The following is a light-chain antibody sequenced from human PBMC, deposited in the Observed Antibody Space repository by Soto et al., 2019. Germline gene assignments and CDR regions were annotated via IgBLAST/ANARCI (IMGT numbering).Light chain of an antibody. CDR3: QQRSNWPQTT. V-gene: IGKV3-11*01. CDR2: DAS. J-gene: IGKJ5*01. Sequence: DIVLTQSPGTLCLSPGERATLSCRASQSVPGSFLAWYQQKPGQAPRLLIYDASNRATGIPARFSGSGSGTDFTLTISSLETEDFAVYYCQQRSNWPQTTFGQGTRLEIK. CDR1: QSVPGSF.